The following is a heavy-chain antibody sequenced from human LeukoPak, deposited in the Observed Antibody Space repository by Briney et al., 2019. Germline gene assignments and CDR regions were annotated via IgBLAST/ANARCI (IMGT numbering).Heavy chain of an antibody. Sequence: GGSLRLSCAASGFDFSKYEMNWVRQAPGKGLEWIAYISVRAGTIYYGDSAEGRFTISRDDAKNSLYLQMNSLRAEDTAVYYCAKDRPDSSGYYYWGQGTLVTVSS. CDR3: AKDRPDSSGYYY. J-gene: IGHJ4*02. CDR2: ISVRAGTI. CDR1: GFDFSKYE. D-gene: IGHD3-22*01. V-gene: IGHV3-48*03.